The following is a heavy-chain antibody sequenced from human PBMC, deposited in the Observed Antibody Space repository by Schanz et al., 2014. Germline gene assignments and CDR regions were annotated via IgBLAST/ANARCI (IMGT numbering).Heavy chain of an antibody. Sequence: EVQLVESGGGLVKPGGSLRLSCEASEFTFSSYSMNWVRQAPGKGLEWVSAISGSGGSTYYADSVKGRFTISRDNSKNTLYLQMNSLRSEDTAVYYCAKDSTHIDIVLVPTAIDYWGQGTLVTVSS. J-gene: IGHJ4*02. V-gene: IGHV3-23*04. D-gene: IGHD2-2*01. CDR1: EFTFSSYS. CDR2: ISGSGGST. CDR3: AKDSTHIDIVLVPTAIDY.